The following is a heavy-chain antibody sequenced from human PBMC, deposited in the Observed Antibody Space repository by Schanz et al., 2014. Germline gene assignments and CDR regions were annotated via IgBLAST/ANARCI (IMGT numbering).Heavy chain of an antibody. Sequence: QVQLVESGGGVVQPGGSLTLSCATFGFTFTDYGFHWVRQAPGKGLDWVAFIGSDGDKKYYVDSVKGRWTISRDNSKTTVCLQMKNVGIEDTAVYYCLAGYSASWQPGEDWGRGTLVIVSS. J-gene: IGHJ4*02. CDR2: IGSDGDKK. V-gene: IGHV3-30*02. D-gene: IGHD5-12*01. CDR1: GFTFTDYG. CDR3: LAGYSASWQPGED.